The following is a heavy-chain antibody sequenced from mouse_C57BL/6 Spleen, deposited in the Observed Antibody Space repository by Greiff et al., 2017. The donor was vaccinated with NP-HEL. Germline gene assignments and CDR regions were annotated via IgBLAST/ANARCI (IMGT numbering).Heavy chain of an antibody. Sequence: VQLKESGGGLVKPGGSLKLSCAASGFTFSDYGMHWVRQAPEKGLEWVAYISSGSSTIYYADTVKGRFTISRDNAKNTLFLQMTSLRSEDTAMYYCARPYAMDYWGQGTSVTVSS. CDR2: ISSGSSTI. CDR1: GFTFSDYG. V-gene: IGHV5-17*01. J-gene: IGHJ4*01. CDR3: ARPYAMDY.